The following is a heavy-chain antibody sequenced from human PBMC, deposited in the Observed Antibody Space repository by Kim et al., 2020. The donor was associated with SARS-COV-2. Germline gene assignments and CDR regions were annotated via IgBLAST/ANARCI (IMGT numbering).Heavy chain of an antibody. D-gene: IGHD2-2*01. CDR2: IYYSGST. J-gene: IGHJ5*02. V-gene: IGHV4-59*01. CDR3: SRARLGYCSSTICYVGLDP. CDR1: GGPISSYY. Sequence: SETLSLTCTVPGGPISSYYWSWIRQPPGKGLEWIGYIYYSGSTNYNPSLKSRDTISADTSKNQFSLKLSSVTAADTAVYYCSRARLGYCSSTICYVGLDP.